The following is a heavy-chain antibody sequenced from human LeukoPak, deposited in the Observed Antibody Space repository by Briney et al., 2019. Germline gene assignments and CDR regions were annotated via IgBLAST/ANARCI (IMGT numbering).Heavy chain of an antibody. CDR3: ARKRTGDQGYYFDY. CDR2: FYYSGST. CDR1: GGSVSSGRYY. J-gene: IGHJ4*02. Sequence: PSETLSLTCTVSGGSVSSGRYYWSWIRQPPGKGLEWIGYFYYSGSTNYNPSLKTRVTISVDTSKNQFSLKVSSMTAADTAVYYCARKRTGDQGYYFDYWGQGTLVTVSS. V-gene: IGHV4-61*01. D-gene: IGHD1-1*01.